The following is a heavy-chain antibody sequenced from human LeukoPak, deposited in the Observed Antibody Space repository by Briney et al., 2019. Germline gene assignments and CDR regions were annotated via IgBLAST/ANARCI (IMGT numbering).Heavy chain of an antibody. V-gene: IGHV4-39*01. CDR1: GGSISSSSYY. D-gene: IGHD2-2*01. CDR2: IYYSGST. Sequence: KASETLSPTCTVSGGSISSSSYYWGWIRQPPGKGLEWIGSIYYSGSTYYNPSLKSRVTISVDTSKNQFSLKLSSVTAADTAVYYCARRYCSSTSCPEFDYWGQGTLVTVSS. J-gene: IGHJ4*02. CDR3: ARRYCSSTSCPEFDY.